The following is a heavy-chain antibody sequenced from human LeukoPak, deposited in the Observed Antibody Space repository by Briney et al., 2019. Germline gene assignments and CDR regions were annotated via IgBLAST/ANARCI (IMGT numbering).Heavy chain of an antibody. J-gene: IGHJ4*02. CDR1: GFTSSSHY. D-gene: IGHD2-15*01. V-gene: IGHV3-7*03. CDR3: ARAAEFVADFDS. CDR2: ITQDGSQK. Sequence: GGSLRLSCAASGFTSSSHYMSWVRQVPGKGLEWVANITQDGSQKSYVDSVKGRFTISRDNAKNSLYLQMNSLRVEDTAIYYCARAAEFVADFDSWGQGTLVTVSS.